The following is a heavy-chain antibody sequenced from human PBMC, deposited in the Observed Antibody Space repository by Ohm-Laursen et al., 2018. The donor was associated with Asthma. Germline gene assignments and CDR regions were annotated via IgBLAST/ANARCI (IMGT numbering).Heavy chain of an antibody. D-gene: IGHD3-3*01. CDR3: ARDVMEWYLPAFDF. J-gene: IGHJ4*02. V-gene: IGHV3-30-3*01. CDR2: GGSYYDGGLK. CDR1: GFTFSGYA. Sequence: SLRLSCAASGFTFSGYAMHWVRQAPGKGLEWVAVGGSYYDGGLKYYADSVNDRFTVSRDDSKNTLYLQMNSLRPDDTAVYYCARDVMEWYLPAFDFWGQGTLVTVSS.